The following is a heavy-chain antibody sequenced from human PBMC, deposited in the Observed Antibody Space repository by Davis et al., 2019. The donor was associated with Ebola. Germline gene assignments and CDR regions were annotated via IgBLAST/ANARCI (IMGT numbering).Heavy chain of an antibody. V-gene: IGHV5-51*04. CDR1: GYSFTSYW. CDR2: IYPGDSDT. D-gene: IGHD2-15*01. Sequence: GESLKISCKGSGYSFTSYWIGWVRQMPGKGLEWMGIIYPGDSDTRYSPSFQGRVTISADKPISTAYLQWSSLRASDTAMYYCATLPYCTGGSCYRGLDSWGQGTLVTVSS. J-gene: IGHJ5*02. CDR3: ATLPYCTGGSCYRGLDS.